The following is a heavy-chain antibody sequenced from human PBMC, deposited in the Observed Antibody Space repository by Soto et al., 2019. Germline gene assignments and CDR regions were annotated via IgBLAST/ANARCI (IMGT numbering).Heavy chain of an antibody. Sequence: GGSLRLCCAAAGFTFSDYDMNRIRQAPGKGLEWVSYISSSGSYTNYADSVKGRFTISRDNAKNSLYLQMNSLRAEDTAVYYCARSLDYYDSSGYSGYWGQGTLDPVSS. D-gene: IGHD3-22*01. J-gene: IGHJ4*02. CDR3: ARSLDYYDSSGYSGY. CDR2: ISSSGSYT. CDR1: GFTFSDYD. V-gene: IGHV3-11*03.